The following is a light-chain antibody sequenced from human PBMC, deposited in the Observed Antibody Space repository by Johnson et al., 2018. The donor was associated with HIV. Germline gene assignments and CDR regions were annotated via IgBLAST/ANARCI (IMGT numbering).Light chain of an antibody. CDR1: SSNIGNNY. J-gene: IGLJ1*01. Sequence: QSVLTQSPSVSAAPGQKVTISCSVSSSNIGNNYVSWYQQVPGTAPKLLIYENNKRPSGIPDRFSGSKSGTSAALGITGLQTGDEADYYCGTWDSSLSAHYVFGTGTKITVL. CDR2: ENN. V-gene: IGLV1-51*02. CDR3: GTWDSSLSAHYV.